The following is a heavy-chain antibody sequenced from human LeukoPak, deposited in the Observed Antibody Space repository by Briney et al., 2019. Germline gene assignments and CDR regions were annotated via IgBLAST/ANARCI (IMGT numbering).Heavy chain of an antibody. J-gene: IGHJ4*02. CDR1: GGSISSGGYY. D-gene: IGHD6-13*01. Sequence: SETLSLTCTVSGGSISSGGYYWSWIRQPPGKGLEWIGYIYHSGSTYYNPSLKSRVTISVDRSKNQFSLKLSSVTAADTAVYYCARGGASSSWYGGVDYFDYWGQGTLVTVSS. CDR3: ARGGASSSWYGGVDYFDY. V-gene: IGHV4-30-2*01. CDR2: IYHSGST.